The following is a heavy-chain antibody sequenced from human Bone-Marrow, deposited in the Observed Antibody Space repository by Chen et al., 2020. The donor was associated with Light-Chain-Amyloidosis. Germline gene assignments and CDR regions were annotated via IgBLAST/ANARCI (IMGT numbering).Heavy chain of an antibody. CDR2: ILYDGSNK. J-gene: IGHJ6*02. Sequence: QVQLVESWGGVVQPGRSLRLSCAASGFTFSSYGMHWVRQAPGKGLEWVAVILYDGSNKYYADSVKGRFTISRDNSKNTLYLQMNSLRAEDTAVYYCARSPFDSSSSLYYYYYGMDVWGQGTTVTVSS. V-gene: IGHV3-33*01. CDR3: ARSPFDSSSSLYYYYYGMDV. CDR1: GFTFSSYG. D-gene: IGHD6-6*01.